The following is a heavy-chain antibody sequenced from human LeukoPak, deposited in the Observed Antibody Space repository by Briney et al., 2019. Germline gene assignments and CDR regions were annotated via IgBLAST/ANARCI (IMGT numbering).Heavy chain of an antibody. D-gene: IGHD1-26*01. CDR1: GFIFTDYG. Sequence: PGGSLRLSCAASGFIFTDYGMHWVRQAPGKGLEWLTFIRYDGSDKYYADSVKGRFTISRDNSKNTLYLQMNSLRAEDTAVYYCAKASGIVGATLFFDYWGQGTLVTVSS. CDR3: AKASGIVGATLFFDY. V-gene: IGHV3-30*02. J-gene: IGHJ4*02. CDR2: IRYDGSDK.